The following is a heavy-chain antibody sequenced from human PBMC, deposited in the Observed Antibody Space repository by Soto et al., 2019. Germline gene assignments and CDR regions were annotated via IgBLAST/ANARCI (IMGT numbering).Heavy chain of an antibody. J-gene: IGHJ3*02. Sequence: SETLSLTCAVYGGSFSGYYWSWIRQPPGKGLEWIGEINHSGSTNYNPSLKSRVTISVDTSKNQFSLKLSSVTAADTAVYYCARAELRPRVVITQRPTPNAFDIWGQGTMVTVSS. V-gene: IGHV4-34*01. CDR3: ARAELRPRVVITQRPTPNAFDI. CDR2: INHSGST. D-gene: IGHD3-22*01. CDR1: GGSFSGYY.